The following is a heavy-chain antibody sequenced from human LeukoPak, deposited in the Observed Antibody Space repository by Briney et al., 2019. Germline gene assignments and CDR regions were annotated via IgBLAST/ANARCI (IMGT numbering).Heavy chain of an antibody. CDR3: AGTVATIAGYYYGMDV. CDR1: GGTFSSYA. D-gene: IGHD5-12*01. CDR2: IIPILGIA. Sequence: SVKVSCKASGGTFSSYAISWVRQAPGQGLEWMGRIIPILGIANYAQKFQGRVTITADKSTSTAYMELSSLRSEDTAVYYCAGTVATIAGYYYGMDVWGQGTTVTVSS. V-gene: IGHV1-69*04. J-gene: IGHJ6*02.